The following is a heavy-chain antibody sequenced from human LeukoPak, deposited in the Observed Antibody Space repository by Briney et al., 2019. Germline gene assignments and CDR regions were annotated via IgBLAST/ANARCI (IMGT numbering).Heavy chain of an antibody. CDR1: GFTFSTYW. J-gene: IGHJ4*02. Sequence: GGSLRLSCAASGFTFSTYWMSWVRQAPGKGREGVANIKQDGSEKYYLDSVKGRFTISRDTAKNSLYVQMNSLRAEDRAVYFCTREAAAGIDYWGGGALVTVSS. D-gene: IGHD6-13*01. CDR3: TREAAAGIDY. CDR2: IKQDGSEK. V-gene: IGHV3-7*01.